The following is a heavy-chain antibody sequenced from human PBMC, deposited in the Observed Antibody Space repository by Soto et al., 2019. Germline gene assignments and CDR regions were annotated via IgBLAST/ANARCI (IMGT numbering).Heavy chain of an antibody. CDR3: ASARNYYGSGSYYLRYFDY. J-gene: IGHJ4*02. Sequence: SETLSLTCAVYGGSFSGYYWSWIRQPPGKGLEWIGEINHSGSTNYNPSLKSRVTISVDTSKNQFSLKLSSVTAADTAVYYCASARNYYGSGSYYLRYFDYWGQGTLVTVSS. D-gene: IGHD3-10*01. V-gene: IGHV4-34*01. CDR2: INHSGST. CDR1: GGSFSGYY.